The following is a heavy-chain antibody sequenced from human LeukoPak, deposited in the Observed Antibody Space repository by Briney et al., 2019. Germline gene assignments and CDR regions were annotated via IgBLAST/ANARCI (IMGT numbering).Heavy chain of an antibody. Sequence: PGGSLRLSCAASGFTFSSYSMNWVRQAPGKGLEWVSSISSSSSYIYYADSVKGRFTISRDNAKNSLYLQMNSLRAEDTAVYYCARDHPALDSSGYYYKPDAFDIWGQGTMVTVSS. D-gene: IGHD3-22*01. J-gene: IGHJ3*02. V-gene: IGHV3-21*01. CDR2: ISSSSSYI. CDR3: ARDHPALDSSGYYYKPDAFDI. CDR1: GFTFSSYS.